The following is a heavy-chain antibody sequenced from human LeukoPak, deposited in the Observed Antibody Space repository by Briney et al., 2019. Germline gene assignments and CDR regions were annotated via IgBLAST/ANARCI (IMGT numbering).Heavy chain of an antibody. J-gene: IGHJ4*02. Sequence: ASVKVSCKASGYTFTGYYMHWVRQAPGQGLELMGWINPNSGGTNYAQKFQGRVTMTRDTSISTAYMELSRLRSDDTAVYYCARAPRGTIAPFDYWGPGTLVTVSS. CDR2: INPNSGGT. D-gene: IGHD3-3*01. CDR1: GYTFTGYY. V-gene: IGHV1-2*02. CDR3: ARAPRGTIAPFDY.